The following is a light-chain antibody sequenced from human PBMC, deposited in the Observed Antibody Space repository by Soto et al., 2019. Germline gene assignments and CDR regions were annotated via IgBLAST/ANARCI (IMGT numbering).Light chain of an antibody. CDR2: AAS. V-gene: IGKV1-39*01. Sequence: DIQMTQSPSSLSASVGDRVTITCRASQSISNYLNWYQQKPGQAPKLLIYAASSLQSGVPSRVSGSGSGTEFTLTISSLQPEDFATYSCQQSYSTPYTFGQGTKLEIK. CDR3: QQSYSTPYT. J-gene: IGKJ2*01. CDR1: QSISNY.